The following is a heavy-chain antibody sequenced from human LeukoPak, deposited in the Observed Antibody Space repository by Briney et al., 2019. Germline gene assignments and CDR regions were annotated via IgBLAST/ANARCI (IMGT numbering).Heavy chain of an antibody. Sequence: SETLSLTCTVSGASIGSSGFYWTWIRQHAGKGLEWIGYIYYTGSAEYNPSLKSRVTLSVDPSRSHFSLNLTSVTAADTAVYCAREGQRHLFDSWGQGTLVTVSA. J-gene: IGHJ4*02. CDR3: AREGQRHLFDS. CDR1: GASIGSSGFY. V-gene: IGHV4-31*03. CDR2: IYYTGSA. D-gene: IGHD1-1*01.